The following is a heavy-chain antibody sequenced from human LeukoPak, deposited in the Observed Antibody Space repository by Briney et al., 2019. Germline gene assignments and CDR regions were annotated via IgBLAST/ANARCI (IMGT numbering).Heavy chain of an antibody. CDR1: GFTFSSYS. V-gene: IGHV3-21*04. D-gene: IGHD4-23*01. Sequence: GGSLRLSCAASGFTFSSYSMNWVRQAPGKGLEWVSSISSSSSYIYYADSVKGRFTISRDNAKNSLYLQMNSLRAEDTAVYYCAKGLATVGSSRYYFDYWGQGTLVTVSS. J-gene: IGHJ4*02. CDR3: AKGLATVGSSRYYFDY. CDR2: ISSSSSYI.